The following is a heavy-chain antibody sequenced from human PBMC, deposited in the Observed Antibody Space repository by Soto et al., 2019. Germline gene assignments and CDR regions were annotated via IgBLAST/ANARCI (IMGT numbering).Heavy chain of an antibody. Sequence: APVKGSCKASGYTIIRYVITRGRQAPGQGLEWMGWISAYNDYTIYAQKLQGRVTMTTDTSTRIVYMELRGLKSDDTAVYYCARGGYYDNSWGKLSHYGLDVWGQGTSVTVSS. CDR1: GYTIIRYV. CDR3: ARGGYYDNSWGKLSHYGLDV. D-gene: IGHD3-16*01. CDR2: ISAYNDYT. V-gene: IGHV1-18*01. J-gene: IGHJ6*02.